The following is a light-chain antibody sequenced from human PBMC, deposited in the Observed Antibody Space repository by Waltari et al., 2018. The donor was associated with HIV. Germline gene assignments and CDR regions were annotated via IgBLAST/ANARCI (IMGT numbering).Light chain of an antibody. CDR3: FSTDISDNYRV. V-gene: IGLV3-10*01. Sequence: SYELTQPPSVSVSPGPTTMITCFGAALSKKYDFWYQQKSGQAPVLVIYEDTKRPSGIPERFSGSSSGTVATLTISGAQVEDEGDYYCFSTDISDNYRVFGGGTHLTVL. J-gene: IGLJ2*01. CDR2: EDT. CDR1: ALSKKY.